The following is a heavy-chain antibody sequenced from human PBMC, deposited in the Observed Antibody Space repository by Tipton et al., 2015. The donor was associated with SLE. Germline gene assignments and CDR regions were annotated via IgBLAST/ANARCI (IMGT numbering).Heavy chain of an antibody. Sequence: SLRLSCAASGFTFSDYYMTWIRQAPGKGLEWVSYISSSSGYTNYADSVKGRFTISRDNSKNSLYLQMNRLRAEDTAVYYCAVLGGFFDYWGQGTLVTVSS. J-gene: IGHJ4*02. V-gene: IGHV3-11*03. CDR3: AVLGGFFDY. D-gene: IGHD3-16*01. CDR1: GFTFSDYY. CDR2: ISSSSGYT.